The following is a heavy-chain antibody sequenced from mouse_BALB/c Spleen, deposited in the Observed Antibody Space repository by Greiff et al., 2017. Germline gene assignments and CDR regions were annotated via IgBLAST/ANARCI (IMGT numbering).Heavy chain of an antibody. J-gene: IGHJ3*01. V-gene: IGHV7-3*02. CDR2: IRNKANGYTT. Sequence: EVQLVESGGGLVQPGGSLRLSCATSGFTFTDYYMSWVRQPPGKALEWLDFIRNKANGYTTEYSASVKGRFTISRANSQSILYLQMNTQRAEDNATNYCAIDRDIAYWGQGTLVTVSA. CDR3: AIDRDIAY. CDR1: GFTFTDYY.